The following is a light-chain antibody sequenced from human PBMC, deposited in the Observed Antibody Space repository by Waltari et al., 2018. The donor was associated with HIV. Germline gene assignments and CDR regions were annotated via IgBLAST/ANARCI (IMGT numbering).Light chain of an antibody. V-gene: IGLV7-46*01. CDR3: LLSYSGARPAI. CDR1: SGPVTSGHH. CDR2: DAN. Sequence: QAVVTQEPALTVSPGGTVPLTFGSSSGPVTSGHHPHWFQQKPGQAPRALIYDANNRQSWTPARFSGSLLGGKAALTLSDAQPEDEADYFCLLSYSGARPAIFGGGTKLSVL. J-gene: IGLJ2*01.